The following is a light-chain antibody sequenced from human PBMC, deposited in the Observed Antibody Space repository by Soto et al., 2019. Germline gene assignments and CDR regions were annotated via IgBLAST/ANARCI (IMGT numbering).Light chain of an antibody. CDR3: QQDNNWFST. Sequence: EIVLTQSPATLSVSPGERATLSCRASQSVSSNLAWYQQKPGQAPRLIIYGASTSATGIPARFSVSGSGTEFTLNISSLQSEDFAVYYCQQDNNWFSTVGGWTKVEIK. CDR1: QSVSSN. J-gene: IGKJ4*01. CDR2: GAS. V-gene: IGKV3-15*01.